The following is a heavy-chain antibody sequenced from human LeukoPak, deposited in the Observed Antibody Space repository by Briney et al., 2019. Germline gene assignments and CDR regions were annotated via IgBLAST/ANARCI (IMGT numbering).Heavy chain of an antibody. CDR1: GFTFSSYG. CDR2: ISGSGGST. Sequence: GGSLRLSCAASGFTFSSYGMSWVRQAPGKGLEWVSAISGSGGSTYYADSVKGRFTISRDNSKNTLYLQMNSLRAEDTAVYYCAKDEDYALKLWDYWGQGTLVTVSS. V-gene: IGHV3-23*01. D-gene: IGHD4-17*01. CDR3: AKDEDYALKLWDY. J-gene: IGHJ4*02.